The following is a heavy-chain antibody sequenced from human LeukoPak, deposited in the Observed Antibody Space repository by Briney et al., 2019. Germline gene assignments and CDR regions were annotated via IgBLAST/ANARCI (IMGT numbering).Heavy chain of an antibody. J-gene: IGHJ5*02. D-gene: IGHD6-13*01. CDR2: IIPIFGTA. CDR3: ARLVGLLNIAAAANNWFDP. CDR1: GGTFSSYA. V-gene: IGHV1-69*13. Sequence: GASVKVSCTASGGTFSSYAISWVRQAPGQGLEWMGGIIPIFGTANYAQKFQGRVTITADESTSAAYMELSSLRSEDTAVYYCARLVGLLNIAAAANNWFDPWGQGTLVTVSS.